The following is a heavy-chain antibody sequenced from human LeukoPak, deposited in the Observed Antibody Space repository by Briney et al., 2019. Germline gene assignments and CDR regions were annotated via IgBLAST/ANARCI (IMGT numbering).Heavy chain of an antibody. CDR1: GATFSSYW. Sequence: GRSLRLSRAPSGATFSSYWMTSVRQTPGKGLEWVANIKEDGSEKYFADSVIGRFDISRDNAKNSLYLQMNSLRGEDTAVYYCARGRPLDYWGQGTLVTVSS. V-gene: IGHV3-7*01. J-gene: IGHJ4*02. CDR2: IKEDGSEK. CDR3: ARGRPLDY.